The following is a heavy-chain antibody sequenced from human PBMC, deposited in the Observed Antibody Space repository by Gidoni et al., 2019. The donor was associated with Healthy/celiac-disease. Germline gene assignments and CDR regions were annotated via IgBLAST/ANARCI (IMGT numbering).Heavy chain of an antibody. CDR1: GYTFTGYY. V-gene: IGHV1-2*02. J-gene: IGHJ3*02. D-gene: IGHD6-6*01. CDR3: ARVKRYSSSPYYAFDI. CDR2: SNPNSGGT. Sequence: QVQLVQSGAEVKKPGASVKVSCKASGYTFTGYYMHWVRQAPGQGLEWMGWSNPNSGGTNYAQKFQGRVTMTRYTSISTAYMELSRLRSDDTAVYYCARVKRYSSSPYYAFDIWGQGTMVTVSS.